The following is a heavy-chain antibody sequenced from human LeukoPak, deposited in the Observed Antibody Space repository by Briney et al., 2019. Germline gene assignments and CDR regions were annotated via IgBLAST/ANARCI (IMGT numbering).Heavy chain of an antibody. J-gene: IGHJ4*02. CDR3: AKGYGDYTLNYFDY. Sequence: GGSLRLSCAASGFTFSSYAMSWVRQAPGKGQEWVSAISGSGGSRYYADSVKGRFTISRDNAKNSLYLQMNSLRAEDMALYYCAKGYGDYTLNYFDYWGQGTLVTVSS. CDR2: ISGSGGSR. CDR1: GFTFSSYA. V-gene: IGHV3-23*01. D-gene: IGHD4-17*01.